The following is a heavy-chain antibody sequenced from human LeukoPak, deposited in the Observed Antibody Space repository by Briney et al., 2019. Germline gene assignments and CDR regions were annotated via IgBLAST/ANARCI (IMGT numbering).Heavy chain of an antibody. CDR1: GGSISSYY. V-gene: IGHV4-59*01. CDR2: IYYSGST. Sequence: SGTLSLTCTVSGGSISSYYWSWIRQPPGKGLEWIGYIYYSGSTNYNPSPKRRVTISVDTSKNQFSLKLSSVTAADTAVYYCARTRGRYDAFDIWGQGTMVTVSS. J-gene: IGHJ3*02. D-gene: IGHD3-10*01. CDR3: ARTRGRYDAFDI.